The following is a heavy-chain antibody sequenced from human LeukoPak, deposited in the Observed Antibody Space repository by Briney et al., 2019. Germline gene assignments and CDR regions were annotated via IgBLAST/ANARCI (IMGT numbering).Heavy chain of an antibody. D-gene: IGHD3-9*01. CDR3: ARDSNDILTGPKDAFDI. V-gene: IGHV4-30-2*01. CDR1: GGSISSGVYH. J-gene: IGHJ3*02. Sequence: SQTLSLTCTVSGGSISSGVYHWSWIRQPPGKGLEWIGYIYHSGSTYYNPSLKSRVTISVDRSKNHFSLKLSSVTAADTAVYYCARDSNDILTGPKDAFDIWGQGTMVTVSS. CDR2: IYHSGST.